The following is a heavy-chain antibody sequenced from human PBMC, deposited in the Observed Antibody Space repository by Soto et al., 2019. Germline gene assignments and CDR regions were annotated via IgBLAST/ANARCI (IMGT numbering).Heavy chain of an antibody. V-gene: IGHV4-34*01. CDR1: GGSFSGYY. CDR3: ARGRITIFGVVSGGHYMDV. CDR2: INHSGST. Sequence: SETLSLTCAVYGGSFSGYYWSWIRQPPGKELEWIGEINHSGSTNYNLFLKSRVTISVDTSKNQFSLKLSSVTAADTAVYYCARGRITIFGVVSGGHYMDVWGKGTTVTVSS. D-gene: IGHD3-3*01. J-gene: IGHJ6*03.